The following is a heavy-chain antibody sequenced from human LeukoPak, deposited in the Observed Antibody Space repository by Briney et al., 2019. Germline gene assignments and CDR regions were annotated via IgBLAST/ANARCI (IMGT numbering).Heavy chain of an antibody. J-gene: IGHJ4*02. D-gene: IGHD6-13*01. V-gene: IGHV3-7*01. CDR2: IKQDVSEK. Sequence: GGSLRLSCAASGFTFSSYWMSWVRQAPGKGLEWVANIKQDVSEKYYVDSVKGRFTISRDNAKNSLSLQMNSLRAEDTAVYYCARDNSIPTAGHDYWGQGTLVTVSS. CDR1: GFTFSSYW. CDR3: ARDNSIPTAGHDY.